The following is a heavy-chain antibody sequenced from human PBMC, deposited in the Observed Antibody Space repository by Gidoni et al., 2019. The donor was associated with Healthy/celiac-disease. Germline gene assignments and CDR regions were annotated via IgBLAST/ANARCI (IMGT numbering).Heavy chain of an antibody. D-gene: IGHD3-3*01. CDR3: ARDGRGDFWTPCDY. J-gene: IGHJ4*02. CDR1: GFTFSSYS. V-gene: IGHV3-21*01. CDR2: ISSSSSYI. Sequence: EVQLVESGGGLVKPGGSLRLSCAASGFTFSSYSMNWVRQAPGKGLEWVSSISSSSSYIYYADSVKGRFTISRDNAKNSLYLQMNSLRAEDTAVYYCARDGRGDFWTPCDYWGQGTLVTVSS.